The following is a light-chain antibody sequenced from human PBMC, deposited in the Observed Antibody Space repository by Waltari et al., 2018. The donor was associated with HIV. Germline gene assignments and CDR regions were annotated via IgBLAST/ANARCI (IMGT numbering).Light chain of an antibody. CDR1: QSLYDS. J-gene: IGKJ4*01. CDR2: DTF. CDR3: QQRRSWPPLT. Sequence: SLSPGERATLSCRASQSLYDSLAWYQQKPGQAPRLLIYDTFNRAAGIPARFIGSGSGTDFTLTISSLEPEDFAVYYCQQRRSWPPLTFGGGTKVDLK. V-gene: IGKV3-11*01.